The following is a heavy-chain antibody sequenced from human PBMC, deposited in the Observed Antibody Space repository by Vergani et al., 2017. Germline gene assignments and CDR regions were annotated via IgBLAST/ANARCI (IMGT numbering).Heavy chain of an antibody. CDR2: IYYSGST. J-gene: IGHJ6*02. CDR1: GGSISSSSYY. D-gene: IGHD2-21*02. V-gene: IGHV4-39*01. Sequence: QLQLQESGPGLVKPSETLSLTCTVSGGSISSSSYYWGWIRQPPGKGLEWIGSIYYSGSTYYNPSLKSRVTISVDTSKNQFSLKLRSVTAADTAVYYCARHLAYCGGDCYPYYYGMDVWGQ. CDR3: ARHLAYCGGDCYPYYYGMDV.